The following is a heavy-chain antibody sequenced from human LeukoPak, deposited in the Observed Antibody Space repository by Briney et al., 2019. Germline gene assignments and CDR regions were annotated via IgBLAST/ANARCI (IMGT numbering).Heavy chain of an antibody. D-gene: IGHD3-16*02. CDR2: INPSGGST. J-gene: IGHJ6*02. CDR3: ARDISMDGMDV. CDR1: GYTFTGYY. V-gene: IGHV1-46*03. Sequence: ASVKVSCKASGYTFTGYYMHWVRQAPGQGLEWMGIINPSGGSTSYAQKFQGRVTMTRDTSTSTVYMELSSLRSEDTAVYYCARDISMDGMDVWGQGTTVTVSS.